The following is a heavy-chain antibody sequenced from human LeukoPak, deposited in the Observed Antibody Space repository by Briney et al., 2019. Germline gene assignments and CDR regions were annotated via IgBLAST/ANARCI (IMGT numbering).Heavy chain of an antibody. J-gene: IGHJ4*02. D-gene: IGHD4-17*01. CDR3: ARAWATVTPSYYFDY. V-gene: IGHV1-2*02. Sequence: ASVKVSCKASGYTFTGYYMHWVRQAPGQGLEWMGWINPNSGGTNYAQKFQGRVTMTRDTSISTAYMELSRLRSEDTAVYYCARAWATVTPSYYFDYWGQGTLVTVSS. CDR1: GYTFTGYY. CDR2: INPNSGGT.